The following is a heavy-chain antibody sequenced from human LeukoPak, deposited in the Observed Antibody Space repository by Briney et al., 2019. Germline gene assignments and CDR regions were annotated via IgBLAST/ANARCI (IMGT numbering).Heavy chain of an antibody. Sequence: SETLSLTCAVYGGSFNDYYWSWIRQPPGKGPEWIGEINHSGNTNYNPSLKSRVTISVDTSKNQFSLKLSSVTAADTAVYYCATYDYGDDRPLEYFDYWGQGTLVTVSS. D-gene: IGHD4-17*01. J-gene: IGHJ4*02. CDR1: GGSFNDYY. CDR2: INHSGNT. V-gene: IGHV4-34*01. CDR3: ATYDYGDDRPLEYFDY.